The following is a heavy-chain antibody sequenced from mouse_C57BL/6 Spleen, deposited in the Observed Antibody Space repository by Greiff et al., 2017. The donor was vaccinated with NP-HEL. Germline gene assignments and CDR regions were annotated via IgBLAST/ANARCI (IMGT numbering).Heavy chain of an antibody. Sequence: QVQLQQPGAELVMPGASVKLSCKASGYTFTSYWMHWVKQRPGQGLEWIGEIDPSDSYTNYNQKFKGKSTLTVDKSSSTADMQLSSLTSEDSAVYYCARGGTLYYYAMDYWGQGTSVTVSS. CDR3: ARGGTLYYYAMDY. CDR2: IDPSDSYT. V-gene: IGHV1-69*01. CDR1: GYTFTSYW. D-gene: IGHD3-3*01. J-gene: IGHJ4*01.